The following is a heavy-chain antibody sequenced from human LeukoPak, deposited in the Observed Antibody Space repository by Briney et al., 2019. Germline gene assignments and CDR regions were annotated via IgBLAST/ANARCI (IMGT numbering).Heavy chain of an antibody. CDR2: ISGGGDTT. V-gene: IGHV3-23*01. J-gene: IGHJ6*03. CDR1: GFTFNTYA. D-gene: IGHD1-7*01. Sequence: GGSLRLSCAASGFTFNTYAMSWVRQAPGKGLEWVSSISGGGDTTNYADSVKGRFTISRDNSKNTLYLQMNSLRAEDTAVYYCAVSFYYYYMDVWGKGTTVTVSS. CDR3: AVSFYYYYMDV.